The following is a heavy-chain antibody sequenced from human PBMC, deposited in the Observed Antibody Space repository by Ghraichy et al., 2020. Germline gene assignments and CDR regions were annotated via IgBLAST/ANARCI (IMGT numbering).Heavy chain of an antibody. CDR1: GFTFSSYG. CDR3: AKDHGSYSRYDAFDI. CDR2: ISYDGSNK. J-gene: IGHJ3*02. D-gene: IGHD1-26*01. V-gene: IGHV3-30*18. Sequence: GSLRLSCAASGFTFSSYGMHWVRQAPGKGLEWVAVISYDGSNKYYADSVKGRFTISRDNSKNTLYLQMNSLRAEDTAVYYCAKDHGSYSRYDAFDIWGQGTMVTVSS.